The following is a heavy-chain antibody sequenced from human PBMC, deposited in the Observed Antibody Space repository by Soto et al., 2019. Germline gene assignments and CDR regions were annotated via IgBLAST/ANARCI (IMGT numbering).Heavy chain of an antibody. J-gene: IGHJ5*01. CDR3: ARDVPHHWFDS. D-gene: IGHD3-10*02. CDR1: RGAFGDYW. V-gene: IGHV3-74*01. CDR2: INRDANDI. Sequence: EVQLVESGGGLVQPGGSLRLSCEASRGAFGDYWMHWVRQAPGKGLVWVSRINRDANDIIYADSVKGRFTASRDNAKNMVFLQMNSLRVEDTAVYYCARDVPHHWFDSWGHGTLVTVSS.